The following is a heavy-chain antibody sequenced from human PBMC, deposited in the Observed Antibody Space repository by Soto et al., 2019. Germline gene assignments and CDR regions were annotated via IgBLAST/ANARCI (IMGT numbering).Heavy chain of an antibody. V-gene: IGHV4-30-4*01. Sequence: QVQLQESGPGLVKPSQTLSLTCTVSGGSISSGDYYWSWIRQPPGKGLEWIGYIYYSGSTYYNPSLKSRVTISVDTSKNQFSLKLSSVTAADTAVYYCASMTTVTPSPPGGYAEYLQHWGQGTLVTVSS. CDR3: ASMTTVTPSPPGGYAEYLQH. CDR2: IYYSGST. J-gene: IGHJ1*01. CDR1: GGSISSGDYY. D-gene: IGHD4-17*01.